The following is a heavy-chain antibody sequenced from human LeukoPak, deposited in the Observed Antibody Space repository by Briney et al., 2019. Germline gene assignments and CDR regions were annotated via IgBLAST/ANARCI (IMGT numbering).Heavy chain of an antibody. V-gene: IGHV4-34*01. J-gene: IGHJ2*01. CDR3: ARGGGYCSSTSCHWYCDL. CDR1: GGSFSGYY. D-gene: IGHD2-2*01. CDR2: INHSGST. Sequence: SETLSLTCAVYGGSFSGYYWGWIRQPPGKGLEWIGEINHSGSTNYNPSLKSRVTISVDTSKNQFSLKLSSVTAADTAVYYCARGGGYCSSTSCHWYCDLWGRGTLVTVSS.